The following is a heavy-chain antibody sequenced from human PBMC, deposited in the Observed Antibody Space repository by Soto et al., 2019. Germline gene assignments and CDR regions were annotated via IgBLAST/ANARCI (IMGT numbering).Heavy chain of an antibody. D-gene: IGHD1-26*01. V-gene: IGHV4-30-2*01. Sequence: QVQLQESGSGLVKPSQTLSLTCAVSGASISSAGYSWNWIRQPPGKGLEWIGYIFHTGSTYYNPSLKSRLTILIDRSKNHFSLNLSSVTAADTAVYYCAREVRSGSYYFDYWGQGTLVTASS. CDR2: IFHTGST. CDR3: AREVRSGSYYFDY. J-gene: IGHJ4*02. CDR1: GASISSAGYS.